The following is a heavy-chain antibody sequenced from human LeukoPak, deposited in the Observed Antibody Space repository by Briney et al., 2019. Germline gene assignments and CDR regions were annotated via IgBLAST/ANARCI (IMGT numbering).Heavy chain of an antibody. CDR3: ARESPSGRASDI. V-gene: IGHV4-39*07. CDR2: IYYSGNT. Sequence: PSETLSLTCTVSGGSISSSSYSWGSIRQSPGKGLEWIGSIYYSGNTYYNPSLKSRVTMSVDTSKNQFSLELSSVTAADTAVYYCARESPSGRASDIWGQGTLVTVSS. CDR1: GGSISSSSYS. J-gene: IGHJ3*02. D-gene: IGHD3-10*01.